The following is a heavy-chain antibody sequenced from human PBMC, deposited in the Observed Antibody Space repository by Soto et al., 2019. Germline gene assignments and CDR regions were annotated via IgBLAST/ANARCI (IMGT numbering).Heavy chain of an antibody. J-gene: IGHJ6*02. CDR2: MNPNSGNT. D-gene: IGHD2-2*01. CDR3: ASRRKVPAAHLIYYYYGMDV. V-gene: IGHV1-8*01. Sequence: QVQLVQSGAEVKKPGASVKVSCKASGYTFTSYDINWVRQATGQGLEWMGWMNPNSGNTGYAQKFQGRVSMTRNTSIRTAYMELSSLRSEDTAVYYCASRRKVPAAHLIYYYYGMDVWGQGTTVTVSS. CDR1: GYTFTSYD.